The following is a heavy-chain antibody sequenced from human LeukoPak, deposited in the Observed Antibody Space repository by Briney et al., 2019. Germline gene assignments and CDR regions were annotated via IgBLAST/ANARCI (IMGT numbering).Heavy chain of an antibody. CDR2: ISGSGGST. V-gene: IGHV3-23*01. CDR1: GFTFGSYA. J-gene: IGHJ4*02. CDR3: AKGQIGYCSGGSCYSAPGILDY. D-gene: IGHD2-15*01. Sequence: PGGSLRLSCAASGFTFGSYAMSWVRQAPGKGLEWVSAISGSGGSTYYADSVKGRFTISRDNSKNTLYLQMNSLRAEDTAVYYCAKGQIGYCSGGSCYSAPGILDYWGQGTLVTVSS.